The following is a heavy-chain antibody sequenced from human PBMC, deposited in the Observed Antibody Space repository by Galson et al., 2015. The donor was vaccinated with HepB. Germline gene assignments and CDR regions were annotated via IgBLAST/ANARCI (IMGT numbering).Heavy chain of an antibody. D-gene: IGHD2-21*02. V-gene: IGHV1-3*01. CDR3: ARELVVVTANWGDNWFDP. Sequence: SVKVSCKASGYTFTSYAMHWVRQAPGQRLEWMGWINAGNGNTKYSQKFQGRVTITRDTSASTAYMELSSLRSEDTAVYYCARELVVVTANWGDNWFDPWGQGTLVTVSS. J-gene: IGHJ5*02. CDR2: INAGNGNT. CDR1: GYTFTSYA.